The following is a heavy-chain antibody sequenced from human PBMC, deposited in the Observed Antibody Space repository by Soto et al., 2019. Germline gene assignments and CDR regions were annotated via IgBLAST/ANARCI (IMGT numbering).Heavy chain of an antibody. D-gene: IGHD6-13*01. CDR2: ISYNGAYR. CDR1: GFTFSTYA. CDR3: AKRVAASGSGWDY. J-gene: IGHJ4*02. V-gene: IGHV3-23*01. Sequence: EVQLLESGGGLVQPGESLRLSCAASGFTFSTYAMTWVRQAPGNGLEWVSGISYNGAYRYYADSVRGRFTISRDNSKNTLYLQMNSLRAEDTALYYCAKRVAASGSGWDYWGQGTLFTVSS.